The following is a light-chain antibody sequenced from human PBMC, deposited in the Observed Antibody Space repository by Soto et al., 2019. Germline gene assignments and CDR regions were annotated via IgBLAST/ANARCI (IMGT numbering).Light chain of an antibody. CDR1: QSVSSSY. CDR3: QQRSNWPPIT. CDR2: DAS. J-gene: IGKJ5*01. Sequence: EIVLTQSPATLSLSPGERATLSCGASQSVSSSYLAWYQHKPGQAPRLLIYDASNRATGIPARFSDSGSGTDFTLTISSLEPEDFAVYYCQQRSNWPPITFGQGTRLEIK. V-gene: IGKV3D-20*02.